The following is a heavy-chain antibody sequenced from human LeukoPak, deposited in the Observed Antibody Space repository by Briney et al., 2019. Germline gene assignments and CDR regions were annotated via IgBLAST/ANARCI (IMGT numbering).Heavy chain of an antibody. CDR3: AAYHSSGYWIYFDP. Sequence: GGSLRLSCAVSGLTFSRNGFQWVRQAPGKGLEWVAFIRYDGNQKYYADSVKGRFTISRDNSKNTVYLQMNSLRAEETAMYYCAAYHSSGYWIYFDPWGQGTLVTVSS. CDR2: IRYDGNQK. D-gene: IGHD3-22*01. CDR1: GLTFSRNG. J-gene: IGHJ5*02. V-gene: IGHV3-30*02.